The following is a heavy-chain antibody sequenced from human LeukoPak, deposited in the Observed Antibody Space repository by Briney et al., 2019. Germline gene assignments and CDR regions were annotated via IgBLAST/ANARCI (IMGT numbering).Heavy chain of an antibody. CDR3: ARHFTYSYDTSGYPRDIFDI. Sequence: SETLSLTCTVSGGSISGYYWSWIRQSPGEGLVWIGYIHYSGSTNYNPSLKSRVTISIDMSKNQFSLKLSSVTAADTALYYCARHFTYSYDTSGYPRDIFDIWGQGTMVTVSS. V-gene: IGHV4-59*08. D-gene: IGHD3-22*01. CDR2: IHYSGST. J-gene: IGHJ3*02. CDR1: GGSISGYY.